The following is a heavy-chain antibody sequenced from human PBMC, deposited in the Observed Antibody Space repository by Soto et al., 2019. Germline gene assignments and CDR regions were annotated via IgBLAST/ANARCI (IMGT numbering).Heavy chain of an antibody. D-gene: IGHD1-26*01. J-gene: IGHJ4*02. CDR3: ARRYGSAIDY. CDR2: IYYSGST. Sequence: SETLSLTCTVSGGTISSWYWSWIRQPPGKGLEWIGYIYYSGSTNCNPSFKSRVTISVDTSKNQFSLKLSFVTAADTAVYYCARRYGSAIDYWGQGTLVTVSS. CDR1: GGTISSWY. V-gene: IGHV4-59*08.